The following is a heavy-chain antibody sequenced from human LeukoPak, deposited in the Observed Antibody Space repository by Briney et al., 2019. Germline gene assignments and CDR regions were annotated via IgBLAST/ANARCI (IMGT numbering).Heavy chain of an antibody. J-gene: IGHJ3*02. D-gene: IGHD3-3*01. Sequence: SETLSLTCTVSGYSISSGYYWGWIRQPPGKGLEWIGSIYHSGSTYYNPSPKSRVTMSVDTSKNQFSLKLSSVTAADTAVYYCARTVTIFGVDDAFDIWGQGTMVTVSS. CDR2: IYHSGST. V-gene: IGHV4-38-2*02. CDR1: GYSISSGYY. CDR3: ARTVTIFGVDDAFDI.